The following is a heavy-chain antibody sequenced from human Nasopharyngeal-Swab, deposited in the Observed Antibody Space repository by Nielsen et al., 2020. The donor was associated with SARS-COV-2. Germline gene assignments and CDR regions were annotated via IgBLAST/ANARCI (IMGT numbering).Heavy chain of an antibody. CDR1: GDSISSNNHY. V-gene: IGHV4-39*01. CDR2: IFYSGTT. CDR3: ARTLPMTGDWRYFDH. J-gene: IGHJ4*02. D-gene: IGHD3-9*01. Sequence: SETLSLTCSVSGDSISSNNHYWGWIRQPPGKGLEWIGEIFYSGTTSYNPSLKSRITISVETSKHQFSLKLTSVTAADTAVYYCARTLPMTGDWRYFDHWGQGILVTVSS.